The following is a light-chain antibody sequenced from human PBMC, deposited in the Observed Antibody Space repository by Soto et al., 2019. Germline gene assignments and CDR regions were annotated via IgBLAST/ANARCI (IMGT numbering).Light chain of an antibody. CDR2: AAS. Sequence: DIQMTQSPSSLSASVGDRVTITCRASQSISSYLNWYQQKPGKAPKLLIYAASSLQSGVPSRFSGSGSGTDFTLTISSLQPEDVATYYCQPSYSTRFTFGPGTKVDIK. V-gene: IGKV1-39*01. CDR3: QPSYSTRFT. CDR1: QSISSY. J-gene: IGKJ3*01.